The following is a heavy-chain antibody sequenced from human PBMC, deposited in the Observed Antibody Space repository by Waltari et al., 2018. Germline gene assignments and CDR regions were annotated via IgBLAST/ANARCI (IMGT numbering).Heavy chain of an antibody. J-gene: IGHJ4*02. Sequence: EVQLLESGGGLVQPGGSLRLSCAASGFTFSSYAMSWVRQAPGKGMEWGSVIYSGGSTYYADSVKGRFTISRDNSKNTLYLQMNSLRAEDTAVYYCAKSFEGGSNWNYDYWGQGTLVTVSS. CDR1: GFTFSSYA. CDR3: AKSFEGGSNWNYDY. V-gene: IGHV3-23*03. D-gene: IGHD1-7*01. CDR2: IYSGGST.